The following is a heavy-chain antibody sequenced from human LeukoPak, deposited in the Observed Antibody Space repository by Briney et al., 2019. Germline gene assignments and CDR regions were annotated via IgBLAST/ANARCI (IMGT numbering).Heavy chain of an antibody. CDR3: TKDWGTTGPYDY. J-gene: IGHJ4*02. CDR2: ISKGGSYI. D-gene: IGHD2-2*01. CDR1: GFTFNTYA. V-gene: IGHV3-21*01. Sequence: NPGGSLRLSCAASGFTFNTYAMTWVRQAPGKGLEWVSSISKGGSYIYYADSVKGRFTLSRDNAKNSLYLQMNSLRVEDTAIYYCTKDWGTTGPYDYWGQGTLVTVSS.